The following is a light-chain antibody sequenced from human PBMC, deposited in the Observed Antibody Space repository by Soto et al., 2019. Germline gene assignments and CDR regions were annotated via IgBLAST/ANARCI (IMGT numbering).Light chain of an antibody. Sequence: EMMLTQSPGTLSLSPGERATLSCRASQSVSNRYLAWYQQKPGQAPRLLIHGASSRATGVPDRFSGSGSGTDFTLTISRLEPEDFALYYCQQYASSPWTFGQGTKVEIK. V-gene: IGKV3-20*01. J-gene: IGKJ1*01. CDR2: GAS. CDR1: QSVSNRY. CDR3: QQYASSPWT.